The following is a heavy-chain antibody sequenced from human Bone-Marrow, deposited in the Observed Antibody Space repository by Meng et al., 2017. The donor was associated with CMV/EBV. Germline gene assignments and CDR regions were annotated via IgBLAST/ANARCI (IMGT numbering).Heavy chain of an antibody. D-gene: IGHD2-15*01. V-gene: IGHV3-7*01. Sequence: GESLKISCAASGFTFSSYGMHWVRQAPGKGLEWVANIKQDGSEKYYVDSVKGRFTISRDNAKNSLYLQMNSLRAEDTAVYYCASGIVVVDAFDIWGQGTMVTVSS. CDR1: GFTFSSYG. J-gene: IGHJ3*02. CDR2: IKQDGSEK. CDR3: ASGIVVVDAFDI.